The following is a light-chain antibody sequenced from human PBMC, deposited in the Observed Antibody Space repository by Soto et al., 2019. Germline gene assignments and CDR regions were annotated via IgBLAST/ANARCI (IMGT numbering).Light chain of an antibody. J-gene: IGKJ5*01. V-gene: IGKV3-15*01. CDR2: ETS. CDR3: QQYNKWPPIT. CDR1: QSVNIN. Sequence: EIVMTQSPATLSVSPGERATLSCRASQSVNINVAWYQQKPGQAPRLLIYETSTRATGIPARFSGSGSGTEFTLTISSLQSEDFAVYYCQQYNKWPPITFGQGTRLEIK.